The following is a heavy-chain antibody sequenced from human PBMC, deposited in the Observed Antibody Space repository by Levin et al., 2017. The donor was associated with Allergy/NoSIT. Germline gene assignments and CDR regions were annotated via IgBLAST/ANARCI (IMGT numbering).Heavy chain of an antibody. CDR1: GFTFSNYY. CDR2: VNNDGTST. V-gene: IGHV3-74*01. CDR3: VRSGCSSTSCLDY. D-gene: IGHD2-2*01. Sequence: GGSLRLSCAASGFTFSNYYMHWVRQAPGKGLVWVSLVNNDGTSTNYADSVQGRFTISRDNAKNTLFLQMNSLGAEDTAVYYCVRSGCSSTSCLDYWGQGILVTVSS. J-gene: IGHJ4*02.